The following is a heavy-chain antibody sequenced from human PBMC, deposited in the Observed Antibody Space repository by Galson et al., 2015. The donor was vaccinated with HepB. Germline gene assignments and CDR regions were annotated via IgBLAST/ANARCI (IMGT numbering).Heavy chain of an antibody. Sequence: SLRLSCAASGFTFSSYSMNWVRQAPGKGLEWISYISGSSGTIYYADSVKGRFTISRNNAKNSLYLQMNSLRDDDTAVYYCAGLEQQLVRYHQNYVQHWGQGTLVTVSS. D-gene: IGHD6-13*01. CDR3: AGLEQQLVRYHQNYVQH. V-gene: IGHV3-48*02. CDR2: ISGSSGTI. J-gene: IGHJ1*01. CDR1: GFTFSSYS.